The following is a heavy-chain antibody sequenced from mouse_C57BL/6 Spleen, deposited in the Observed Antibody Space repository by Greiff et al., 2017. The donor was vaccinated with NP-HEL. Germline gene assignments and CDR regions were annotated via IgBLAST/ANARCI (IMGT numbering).Heavy chain of an antibody. CDR2: IYPGSGST. CDR3: ARSRGNYIYMDY. V-gene: IGHV1-55*01. Sequence: QVHLQQSGAELVKPGASVKMSCKASGYTFTSYWITWVKQRPGQGLEWIGDIYPGSGSTNYNEKFKSKATLTVDTSSSTAYMQLSSLTSEDSAVYYCARSRGNYIYMDYWGQGTSVTVSS. J-gene: IGHJ4*01. CDR1: GYTFTSYW. D-gene: IGHD2-1*01.